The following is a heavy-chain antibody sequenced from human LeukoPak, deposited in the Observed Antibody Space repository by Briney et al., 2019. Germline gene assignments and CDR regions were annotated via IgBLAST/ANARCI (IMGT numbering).Heavy chain of an antibody. V-gene: IGHV1-69*06. CDR3: ASGRTDIVVVPATLRNYYFDY. CDR1: GGTFSSYD. Sequence: SVKVSCKASGGTFSSYDISWVRQAPGQGLEWMGGIMPMFGTANYAQKFQGRVTITPDKSTSTAYMELSRLRSEDTAVYYCASGRTDIVVVPATLRNYYFDYWGQGTLVTVSS. D-gene: IGHD2-2*01. J-gene: IGHJ4*02. CDR2: IMPMFGTA.